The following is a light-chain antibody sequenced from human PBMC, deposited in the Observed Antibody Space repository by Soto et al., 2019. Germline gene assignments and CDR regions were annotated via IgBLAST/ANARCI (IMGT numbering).Light chain of an antibody. V-gene: IGKV3-15*01. J-gene: IGKJ1*01. CDR1: QSVSSN. CDR3: QQYNNWPPWT. CDR2: GAS. Sequence: EIEMTQSPATLSVSPGERATLSCRASQSVSSNLAWYQQKPGQAPGLLIYGASTRATGIPARFSGSGSGTEFTLTISSLQSEDFAVYYCQQYNNWPPWTFGQATKV.